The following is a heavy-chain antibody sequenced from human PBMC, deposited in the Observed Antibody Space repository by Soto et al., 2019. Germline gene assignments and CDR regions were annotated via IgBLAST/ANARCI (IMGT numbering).Heavy chain of an antibody. CDR2: INHSGST. CDR3: AMTRIAAAGTDY. J-gene: IGHJ4*02. CDR1: GGSFSGYY. D-gene: IGHD6-13*01. Sequence: QVQLQQWGAGLLKPSETLSLTCAVYGGSFSGYYWSWIRQPPGQGLEWIGEINHSGSTNYNPSLKSRVTISVDTSKNQFSLKLSSVTAADTAVYYCAMTRIAAAGTDYWGQGTLVTVSS. V-gene: IGHV4-34*01.